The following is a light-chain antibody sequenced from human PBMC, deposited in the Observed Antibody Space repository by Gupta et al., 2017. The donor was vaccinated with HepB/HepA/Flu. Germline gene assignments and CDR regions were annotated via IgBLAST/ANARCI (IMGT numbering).Light chain of an antibody. J-gene: IGKJ4*01. CDR1: QSLVFSDGNTF. CDR3: VQGTHWPT. Sequence: DVVLTQSPLSLPVTLGQPASISCRSSQSLVFSDGNTFLHWFQQRPGQSPRRLLYQVSKRDSGVPARFSGSGSGTDFTLRSSRGEAEDVAIYYCVQGTHWPTFGGGTKVEIK. CDR2: QVS. V-gene: IGKV2-30*01.